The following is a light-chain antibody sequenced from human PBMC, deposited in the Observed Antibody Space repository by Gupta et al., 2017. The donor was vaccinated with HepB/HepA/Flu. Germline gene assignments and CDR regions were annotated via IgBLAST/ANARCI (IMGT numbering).Light chain of an antibody. Sequence: SYVLTQPPSVSVAPGTTATITCGGDDIGSKSMHWYQQRPGQAPTVVVYDDSDRPSGIPERFSGSKSENLATLIIGRVEAGDEADYYCQVWYSNNHYPVFGGGTKLTVL. V-gene: IGLV3-21*03. CDR2: DDS. CDR3: QVWYSNNHYPV. J-gene: IGLJ2*01. CDR1: DIGSKS.